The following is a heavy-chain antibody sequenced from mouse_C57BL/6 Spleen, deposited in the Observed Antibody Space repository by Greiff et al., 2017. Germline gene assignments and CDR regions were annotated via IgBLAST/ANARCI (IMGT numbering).Heavy chain of an antibody. CDR3: ALTGDY. V-gene: IGHV1-50*01. CDR1: GYTFTSYW. J-gene: IGHJ2*01. D-gene: IGHD4-1*01. CDR2: IDPSDSYT. Sequence: QVHVKQPGAELVKPGASVKLSCKASGYTFTSYWMQWVKQRPGQGLEWIGEIDPSDSYTNYNQKFKGKATLTVDTSSSTAYMQLSSLTSEDSAVYYCALTGDYWGQGTTLTVSS.